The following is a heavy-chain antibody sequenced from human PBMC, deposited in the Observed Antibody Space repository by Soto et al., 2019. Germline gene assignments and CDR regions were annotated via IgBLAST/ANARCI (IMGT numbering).Heavy chain of an antibody. CDR1: GFTFSSYG. CDR3: AMFRGDYSYYYYGMDV. V-gene: IGHV3-30*03. Sequence: PGGSLRLSCAASGFTFSSYGMHWVRQAPGKGLEWVAVISYDGSNKYYADSVKGRFTISRDNSKNTLYLQMNSLRAEDTAVYYCAMFRGDYSYYYYGMDVWGQGTTVTVSS. J-gene: IGHJ6*02. CDR2: ISYDGSNK. D-gene: IGHD3-10*01.